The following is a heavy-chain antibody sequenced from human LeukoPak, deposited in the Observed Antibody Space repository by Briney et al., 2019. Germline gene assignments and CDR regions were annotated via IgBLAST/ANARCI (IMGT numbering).Heavy chain of an antibody. Sequence: PSETLSLTCTVSGGSISSYSWGWIRQPPGKGLEWIGSVYYSGSTYYNPSLKSRVTISVDTSKNQFSLNRISVTAADTAYYMDVWGKRTTVTGSS. CDR1: GGSISSYS. CDR3: V. J-gene: IGHJ6*03. V-gene: IGHV4-39*07. CDR2: VYYSGST.